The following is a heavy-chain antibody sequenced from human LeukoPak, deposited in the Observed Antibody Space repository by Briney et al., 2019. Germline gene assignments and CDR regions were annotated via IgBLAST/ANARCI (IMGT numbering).Heavy chain of an antibody. D-gene: IGHD2-15*01. CDR2: IYSGGST. CDR3: ARELGYCSDGSCTYYFDY. Sequence: GGSLRLSCAASGFIVSSNYMNWVRQTPGRGLEWVSVIYSGGSTYYADSVKGRFTISRDNSKNTLYLQMNSLRAEDTAVYYCARELGYCSDGSCTYYFDYWGQRTLVTVSS. V-gene: IGHV3-66*01. J-gene: IGHJ4*02. CDR1: GFIVSSNY.